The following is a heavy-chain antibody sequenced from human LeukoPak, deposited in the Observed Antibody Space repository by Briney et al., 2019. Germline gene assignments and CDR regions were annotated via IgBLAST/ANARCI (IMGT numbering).Heavy chain of an antibody. CDR1: GGSFSGYY. V-gene: IGHV4-34*01. Sequence: NTSETLSLTCAVYGGSFSGYYWSWIRQPPGKGLEWIGEINHSGSTNCNPSLKSRVTISIDTSKNQFSLKLSSVTAADTAVYYCARGRKTLVVVPAAPKPYYFDYWGQGTLVTVSS. D-gene: IGHD2-2*01. CDR3: ARGRKTLVVVPAAPKPYYFDY. CDR2: INHSGST. J-gene: IGHJ4*02.